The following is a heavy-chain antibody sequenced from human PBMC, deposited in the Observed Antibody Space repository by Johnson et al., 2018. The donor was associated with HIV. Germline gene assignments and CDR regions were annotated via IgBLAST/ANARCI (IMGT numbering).Heavy chain of an antibody. CDR2: IRYDGSNK. J-gene: IGHJ3*02. D-gene: IGHD1-26*01. CDR3: AKAWELLGRRAALDI. CDR1: GFTFSSYG. V-gene: IGHV3-30*02. Sequence: QMQLVESGGGVVQPGGSLRLSCAASGFTFSSYGMHWVRQAPGKGLEWVAYIRYDGSNKYYADSVKGRFIISRDNSKNTLYLQMNSLRVEDTAVYYCAKAWELLGRRAALDIWGQGTMVTVSS.